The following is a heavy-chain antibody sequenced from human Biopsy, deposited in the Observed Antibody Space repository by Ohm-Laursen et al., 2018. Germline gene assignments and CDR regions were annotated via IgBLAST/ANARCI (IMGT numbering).Heavy chain of an antibody. V-gene: IGHV3-9*01. CDR2: INRDSDTA. J-gene: IGHJ4*02. CDR3: VKDRGGARASFHY. CDR1: GFIFDDYD. D-gene: IGHD3-16*01. Sequence: SLRLSCAASGFIFDDYDMHWVRQAPGKGLEWVSRINRDSDTADYVDSVRGRFTISRDNARKTLFLQMNSLRPEDTALYYCVKDRGGARASFHYWGQGIRVAVSS.